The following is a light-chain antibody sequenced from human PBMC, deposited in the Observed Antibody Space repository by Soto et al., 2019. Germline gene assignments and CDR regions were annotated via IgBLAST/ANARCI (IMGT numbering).Light chain of an antibody. CDR2: TAT. CDR1: QGINSY. J-gene: IGKJ4*01. Sequence: DVKLTQSPSFLSAFVGDRLTITCRASQGINSYLAWYQQKPGKAPQLLIYTATTLQSVDPTRFSGSASGTKFTHTIRNLKPEKFAKKYGTRLNSYPLTYGGGTKVDIK. V-gene: IGKV1-9*01. CDR3: TRLNSYPLT.